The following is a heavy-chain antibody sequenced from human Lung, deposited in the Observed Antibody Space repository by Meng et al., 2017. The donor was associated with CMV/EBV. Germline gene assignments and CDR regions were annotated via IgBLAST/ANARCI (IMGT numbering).Heavy chain of an antibody. V-gene: IGHV3-21*01. J-gene: IGHJ4*02. D-gene: IGHD1-26*01. CDR3: ARDHVGATSY. CDR1: GFTFSSYS. CDR2: ISSSSSYI. Sequence: LSCPASGFTFSSYSMTWVRQAPGKGLEWVSSISSSSSYIYYADSVKGRFTISRDNAKNSLYLQMNSLRAEDTAVYYCARDHVGATSYWGQGTLVTVSS.